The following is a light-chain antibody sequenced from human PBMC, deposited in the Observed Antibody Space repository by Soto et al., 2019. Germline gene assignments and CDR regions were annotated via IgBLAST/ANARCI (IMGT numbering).Light chain of an antibody. Sequence: EIVMTQSPATLSVSPGERATLSCRTSQSVSGNLAWYQQKPGQAPRLLIYGASTRATGIPARFGGGGSGTEFTLTISSLQSEDFAVYYCQQYNNWPPAFGQGTKVEIK. J-gene: IGKJ1*01. CDR1: QSVSGN. CDR3: QQYNNWPPA. CDR2: GAS. V-gene: IGKV3-15*01.